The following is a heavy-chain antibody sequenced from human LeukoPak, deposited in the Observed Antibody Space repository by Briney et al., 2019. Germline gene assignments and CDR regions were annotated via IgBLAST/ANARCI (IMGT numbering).Heavy chain of an antibody. Sequence: ASVKVSCKASGGTFSSYAISWVRQAPGQGLEWMGGIIPIFGTASYAQKFQGRVTITTDESTSTAYMELSSLRSEDTAVYYCASQDTAMEYYYMDVWGKGTTVTVSS. J-gene: IGHJ6*03. D-gene: IGHD5-18*01. CDR2: IIPIFGTA. CDR1: GGTFSSYA. V-gene: IGHV1-69*05. CDR3: ASQDTAMEYYYMDV.